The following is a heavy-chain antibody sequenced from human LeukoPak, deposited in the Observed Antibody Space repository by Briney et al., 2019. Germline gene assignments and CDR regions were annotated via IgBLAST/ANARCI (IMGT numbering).Heavy chain of an antibody. CDR1: GGSFSGYY. D-gene: IGHD2-15*01. CDR2: INHSGST. CDR3: ARGDCSGGSCYLFDY. Sequence: SETLSLTCAVYGGSFSGYYWSWIRQPPGKGLEWIGEINHSGSTNYNPSLKSRVTISVDTSKNQFSLKLSSVTAADTAVYYCARGDCSGGSCYLFDYWGQGALVTVSS. J-gene: IGHJ4*02. V-gene: IGHV4-34*01.